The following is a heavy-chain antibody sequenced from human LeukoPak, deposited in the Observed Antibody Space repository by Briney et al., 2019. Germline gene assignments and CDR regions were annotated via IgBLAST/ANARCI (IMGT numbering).Heavy chain of an antibody. V-gene: IGHV4-39*01. CDR1: GGSISSSSYY. J-gene: IGHJ4*02. CDR3: ARHGYNWDLFDY. CDR2: IYYSGSA. Sequence: PSETLSLTCTVSGGSISSSSYYWGWIRQPPGKGLEWIGSIYYSGSAYYNPSLKSRATISVDTSKNQFSLKLSSVTAADTAVYYCARHGYNWDLFDYWGQGTLVTVSS. D-gene: IGHD5-24*01.